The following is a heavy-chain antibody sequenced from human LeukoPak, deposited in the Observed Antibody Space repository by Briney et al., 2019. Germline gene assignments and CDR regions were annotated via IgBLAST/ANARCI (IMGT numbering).Heavy chain of an antibody. CDR2: INHSGST. V-gene: IGHV4-34*01. D-gene: IGHD2-15*01. CDR1: GGSFSGYY. CDR3: ARDRGVGFDP. J-gene: IGHJ5*02. Sequence: SETLSLTCAVYGGSFSGYYWSWIRQPPGKGLEWIGEINHSGSTNYNPSLKSRVTISVDTSKKQFSLRLISVTAADTAVYYCARDRGVGFDPWGQGTLVTVSS.